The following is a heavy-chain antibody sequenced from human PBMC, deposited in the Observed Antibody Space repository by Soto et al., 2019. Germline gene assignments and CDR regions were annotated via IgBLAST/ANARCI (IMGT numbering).Heavy chain of an antibody. D-gene: IGHD2-15*01. Sequence: QLQLQESGPGLVKPSETLSLTCTVSGGSISSSSYYWGWIRQPPGKGLEWIGSIYYSGSTYYNPSPKSRVTISVDTSNNQSSLKLSSVTAADTAVYYCARHTPAISISDHWGQGTLVTVSS. V-gene: IGHV4-39*01. CDR3: ARHTPAISISDH. CDR1: GGSISSSSYY. J-gene: IGHJ4*02. CDR2: IYYSGST.